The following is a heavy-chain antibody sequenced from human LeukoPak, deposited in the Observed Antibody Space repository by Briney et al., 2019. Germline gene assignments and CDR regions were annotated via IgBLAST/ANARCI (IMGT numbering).Heavy chain of an antibody. Sequence: PSETLSLTCSVSGGSISNYFWSWIRQPPGKGLECIGFIYYSETTNYNPSFKSRVTISVDTSKNQFSLKLNSVTAADTAVYYCARDAYYYDSSGYKGFDYWGQGTLVTVSS. CDR1: GGSISNYF. J-gene: IGHJ4*02. CDR3: ARDAYYYDSSGYKGFDY. CDR2: IYYSETT. D-gene: IGHD3-22*01. V-gene: IGHV4-59*01.